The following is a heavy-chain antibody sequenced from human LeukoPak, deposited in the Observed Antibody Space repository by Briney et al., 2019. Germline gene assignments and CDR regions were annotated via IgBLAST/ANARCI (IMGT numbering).Heavy chain of an antibody. V-gene: IGHV3-15*01. Sequence: PGGSLRLSCAASGFTFSNAWMNWVRQAPGKGLGWVGRIKSKSDGGTTDYAAPVKGRFTISRDDSKNTLFLQMNSLKTEDTAVYYCTTDRGLYDSSGYYYFATDIWGQGTMVTVSS. CDR2: IKSKSDGGTT. J-gene: IGHJ3*02. CDR1: GFTFSNAW. CDR3: TTDRGLYDSSGYYYFATDI. D-gene: IGHD3-22*01.